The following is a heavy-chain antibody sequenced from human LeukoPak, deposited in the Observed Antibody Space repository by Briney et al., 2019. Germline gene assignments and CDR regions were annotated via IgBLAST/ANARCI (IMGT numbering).Heavy chain of an antibody. V-gene: IGHV4-39*01. Sequence: SETLSLTCTVSGGSISSSSYYWGWIRQPPGKGLEWIGSLYYSGSTFYSPSLKSRVTISVDTSKNQFSLKLSSVTAADTAVYYCASSGSYYWFDPWGQGTLVTVSS. CDR3: ASSGSYYWFDP. D-gene: IGHD1-26*01. J-gene: IGHJ5*02. CDR2: LYYSGST. CDR1: GGSISSSSYY.